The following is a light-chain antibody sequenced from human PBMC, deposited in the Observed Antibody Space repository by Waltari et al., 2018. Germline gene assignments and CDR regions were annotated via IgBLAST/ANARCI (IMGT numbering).Light chain of an antibody. CDR2: DVS. V-gene: IGLV2-14*01. CDR1: SRDVGGYNY. J-gene: IGLJ2*01. Sequence: QSALTQPASVSGSPGQSITISCTGTSRDVGGYNYVSWYQQHPGKAPKLMMYDVSKRPSGVSNRFSGSKSGNTASLTISGLQAEDEADYYCSSYTSSSTSVVFGGGTKLTVL. CDR3: SSYTSSSTSVV.